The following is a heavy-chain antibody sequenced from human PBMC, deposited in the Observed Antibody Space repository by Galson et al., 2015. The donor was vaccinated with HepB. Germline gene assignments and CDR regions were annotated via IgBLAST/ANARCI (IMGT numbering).Heavy chain of an antibody. D-gene: IGHD4-11*01. V-gene: IGHV3-30-3*01. J-gene: IGHJ6*03. CDR3: ARAGGNDYSNYGLPTYYYYYMDV. CDR2: ISYDGSNK. Sequence: SLRLSCAASGFTFSSYAMHWVRQAPGKGLEWVAVISYDGSNKYYADSVKGRFTISRDNSKNTLYLQMNSLRAEDTAVYYCARAGGNDYSNYGLPTYYYYYMDVWGKGTTVTVSS. CDR1: GFTFSSYA.